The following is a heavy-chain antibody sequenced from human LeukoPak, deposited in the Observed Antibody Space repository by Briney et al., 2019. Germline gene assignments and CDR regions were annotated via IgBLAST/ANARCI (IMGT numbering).Heavy chain of an antibody. Sequence: SVKVSCKGSRRTFSSYAISWVRQAPGQGLEWMGGIIPIFGTANYAQKFQGRVTITADEATSTAYMELSSLRSDDTAVYYCARPNPINSNHHLYYFDYWGQGTLVTVSS. J-gene: IGHJ4*02. V-gene: IGHV1-69*01. D-gene: IGHD2/OR15-2a*01. CDR2: IIPIFGTA. CDR1: RRTFSSYA. CDR3: ARPNPINSNHHLYYFDY.